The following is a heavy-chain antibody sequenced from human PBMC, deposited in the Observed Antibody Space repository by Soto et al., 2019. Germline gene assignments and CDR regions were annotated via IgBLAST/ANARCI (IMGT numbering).Heavy chain of an antibody. D-gene: IGHD1-26*01. CDR3: AKDFTPDSRWDIDY. J-gene: IGHJ4*02. V-gene: IGHV3-23*01. Sequence: EVQLLESGGDLVHPGGSLRLSCAASGFNFRGYTMSWIRQAPGKGLEWVSSIFGGGGRSTFYSASVKGRFTISRDDSQNTLFLQIGSLRGEDRAMYYCAKDFTPDSRWDIDYWGQGTLVTVSS. CDR1: GFNFRGYT. CDR2: IFGGGGRST.